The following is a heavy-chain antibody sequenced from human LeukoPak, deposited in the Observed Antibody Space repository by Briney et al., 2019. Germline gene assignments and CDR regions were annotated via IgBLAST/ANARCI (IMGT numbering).Heavy chain of an antibody. CDR1: GFTFSSYA. CDR2: ISGSGDTT. Sequence: GGSLRLSCAVSGFTFSSYAMSWVRQAPGKGLEWVSAISGSGDTTYYADSVKGRFTISRDNSKNTLYLQMNSLRAEDTAVYYCAKGSRSSWFGDLDYWGQGTLVTVSS. V-gene: IGHV3-23*01. D-gene: IGHD6-13*01. J-gene: IGHJ4*02. CDR3: AKGSRSSWFGDLDY.